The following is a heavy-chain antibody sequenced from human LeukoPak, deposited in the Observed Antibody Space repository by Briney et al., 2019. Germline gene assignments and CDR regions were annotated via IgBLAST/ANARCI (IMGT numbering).Heavy chain of an antibody. D-gene: IGHD2-2*01. V-gene: IGHV1-18*01. CDR1: GYTFTNYD. CDR2: ISVYNGNT. CDR3: ARDYQRQLYLYYFDY. Sequence: ASVKVSCKTSGYTFTNYDITWVRQAPGQGLEWMGWISVYNGNTNYAQKLQGRATMTTDTSTSTAYMELRSLRSDDTAVYYCARDYQRQLYLYYFDYWGQGTLVTVSS. J-gene: IGHJ4*02.